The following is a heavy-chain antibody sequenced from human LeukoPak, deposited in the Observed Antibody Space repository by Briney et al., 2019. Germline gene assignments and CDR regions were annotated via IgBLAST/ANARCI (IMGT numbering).Heavy chain of an antibody. V-gene: IGHV3-7*01. Sequence: GGSLRLSCAASGFTFSSYWMSWVRQAPGRGLEWVANIKQDGSEKYYVDSVKGRFTISRDNAKNSLYLQMNSLRAEDTAVYYCARDRAAATVTPPYFDYWGQGTLVTVSS. CDR1: GFTFSSYW. D-gene: IGHD4-17*01. CDR3: ARDRAAATVTPPYFDY. J-gene: IGHJ4*02. CDR2: IKQDGSEK.